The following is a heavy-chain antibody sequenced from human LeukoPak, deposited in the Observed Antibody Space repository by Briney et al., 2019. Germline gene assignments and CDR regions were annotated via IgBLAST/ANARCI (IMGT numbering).Heavy chain of an antibody. D-gene: IGHD5-18*01. CDR1: GFSFDEHA. CDR3: ARDLSYGYVLSYYFDY. J-gene: IGHJ4*02. Sequence: PGGSLRLSCAASGFSFDEHAMHWVRQGPGKGLEWVSGISWKGGIIGYADSVKGRFTISRDNAKNSLYLQMNSLRAEDTAVYYCARDLSYGYVLSYYFDYWGQGTLVTVSS. CDR2: ISWKGGII. V-gene: IGHV3-9*01.